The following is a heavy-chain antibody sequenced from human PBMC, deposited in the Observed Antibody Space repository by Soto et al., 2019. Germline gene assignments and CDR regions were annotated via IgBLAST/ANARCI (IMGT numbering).Heavy chain of an antibody. CDR1: GFTFSSYA. CDR2: ISGSGGST. D-gene: IGHD2-2*01. V-gene: IGHV3-23*01. J-gene: IGHJ6*03. CDR3: ARRYCSSTSCPYYYYMDV. Sequence: GGSLRLSCAASGFTFSSYAMSWVRQAQGKGLEWVSAISGSGGSTYYADSVKGRFTISRDNSKNTLYLQMNSLRAEDTAVYYCARRYCSSTSCPYYYYMDVWGKGTTVTVSS.